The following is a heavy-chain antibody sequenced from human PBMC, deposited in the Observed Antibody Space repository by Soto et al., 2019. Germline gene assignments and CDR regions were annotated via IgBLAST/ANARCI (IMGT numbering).Heavy chain of an antibody. CDR2: VYYTGGS. Sequence: SETLSLTCTVSGGSVSSGDYYWSWIRQPPGKGLEWIAYVYYTGGSYYNPSLKSRATISIDTSKNQFSLKMNSVTAADTAVYYCARDYRSGYDNWGQGVLVTVSS. D-gene: IGHD6-19*01. CDR3: ARDYRSGYDN. V-gene: IGHV4-30-4*01. J-gene: IGHJ4*02. CDR1: GGSVSSGDYY.